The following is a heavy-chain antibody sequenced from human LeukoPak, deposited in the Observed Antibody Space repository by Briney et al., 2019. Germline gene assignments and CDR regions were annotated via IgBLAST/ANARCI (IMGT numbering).Heavy chain of an antibody. J-gene: IGHJ4*02. CDR2: INHSGST. CDR3: ETVSVNDYVWGSYRYRYFDY. V-gene: IGHV4-34*01. Sequence: PSETLSLTCAVYGGSFSGYYWSWIRQPPGKGLEWIGEINHSGSTNYNPSLKSRVTISVATSKNQFSLRLSSVTAADSGVYYCETVSVNDYVWGSYRYRYFDYWGQGTLVTVSS. CDR1: GGSFSGYY. D-gene: IGHD3-16*02.